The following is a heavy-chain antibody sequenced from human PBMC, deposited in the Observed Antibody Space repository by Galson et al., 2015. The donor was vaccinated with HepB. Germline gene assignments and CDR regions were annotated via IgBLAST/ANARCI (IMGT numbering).Heavy chain of an antibody. CDR1: GYTFTSYG. CDR3: ARDTYYYGSGSYYNGFDY. J-gene: IGHJ4*02. Sequence: SVKVSCKASGYTFTSYGISWVRQAPGQGLEWVGWISAYNGNTNYAQKLQGRVTMTTDTSTSTAYMELRSLRSDDTAVYYCARDTYYYGSGSYYNGFDYWGQGTLVTVSS. D-gene: IGHD3-10*01. CDR2: ISAYNGNT. V-gene: IGHV1-18*04.